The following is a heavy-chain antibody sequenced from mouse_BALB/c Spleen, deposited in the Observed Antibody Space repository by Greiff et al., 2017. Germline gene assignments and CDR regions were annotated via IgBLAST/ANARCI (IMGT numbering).Heavy chain of an antibody. V-gene: IGHV5-6*01. CDR1: GFTFSSYG. CDR3: AKGDYDYDASYCFDY. CDR2: ISSGGSYT. J-gene: IGHJ2*01. D-gene: IGHD2-4*01. Sequence: DVQLVESGGDLVKPGGSLKLSCAASGFTFSSYGMSWVRQTPVKRLEWVATISSGGSYTYYPDSVKGRITISRDNAKNTLYLKTSSLKSEDTAMYYSAKGDYDYDASYCFDYWGQGTTLTVSA.